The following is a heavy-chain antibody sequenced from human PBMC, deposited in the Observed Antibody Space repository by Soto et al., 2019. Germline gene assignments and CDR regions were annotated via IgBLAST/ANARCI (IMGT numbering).Heavy chain of an antibody. J-gene: IGHJ6*03. CDR1: GFSLSNARMG. Sequence: SGPTLVNPTETLTLTCTVSGFSLSNARMGVSWIRQPPGKALEWLAHIFSNDEKSYSTSLKSRLTISKDTSKSQVVLTMTNMDPVDTATYYCARIQGDFYGFQHQGWIDYYYYMGVWGKGTTVTVSS. CDR2: IFSNDEK. D-gene: IGHD3-3*01. CDR3: ARIQGDFYGFQHQGWIDYYYYMGV. V-gene: IGHV2-26*01.